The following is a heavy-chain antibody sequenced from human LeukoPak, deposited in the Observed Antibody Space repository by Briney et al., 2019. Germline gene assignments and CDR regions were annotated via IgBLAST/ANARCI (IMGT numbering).Heavy chain of an antibody. CDR2: INSDESST. Sequence: GGSLRLSCAASGFTFSSYWMHWVRQAPGKGLVWVSRINSDESSTTYADSVKGRFTISRDNAKNTLYLQMNSLRAKDTAVYYCARVKGELNFDYWGQGTLVTVYS. V-gene: IGHV3-74*01. CDR1: GFTFSSYW. D-gene: IGHD1-26*01. CDR3: ARVKGELNFDY. J-gene: IGHJ4*02.